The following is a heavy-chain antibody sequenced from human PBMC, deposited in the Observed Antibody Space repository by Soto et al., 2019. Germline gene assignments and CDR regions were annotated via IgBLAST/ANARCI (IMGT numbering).Heavy chain of an antibody. CDR3: ATDQYSSGWFDAFDI. V-gene: IGHV3-23*01. CDR2: ISGSGGST. D-gene: IGHD6-19*01. CDR1: GFTFSSYA. J-gene: IGHJ3*02. Sequence: EVQLLESGGGLVQPGGSLRLSCAASGFTFSSYAMSWVRQAPGKGLEWVSAISGSGGSTYYAHSVKGRFTISTDNSKNTVYLQMNSLRAEVTYVYYCATDQYSSGWFDAFDIWGQGTMVTVSS.